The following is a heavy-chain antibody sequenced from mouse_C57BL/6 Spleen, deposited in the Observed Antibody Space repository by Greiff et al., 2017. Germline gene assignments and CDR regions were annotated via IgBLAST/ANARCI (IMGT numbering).Heavy chain of an antibody. Sequence: EVQLQQSGPELVKPGASVKIPCKASGYTFTDYNMDWVKQSHGKSLEWIGDINPNNGGTIYNQKFKGKATLTVDKSSSTAYMELRSLTSEDTAVYYCARRETYHYYGSKSSMDYWGQGTSVTVSS. CDR3: ARRETYHYYGSKSSMDY. V-gene: IGHV1-18*01. D-gene: IGHD1-1*01. CDR1: GYTFTDYN. CDR2: INPNNGGT. J-gene: IGHJ4*01.